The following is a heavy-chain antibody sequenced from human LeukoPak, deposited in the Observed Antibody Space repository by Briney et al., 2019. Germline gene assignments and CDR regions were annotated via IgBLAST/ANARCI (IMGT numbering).Heavy chain of an antibody. Sequence: PGRSLRLSCAASGFTFSSYGMHWVRQAPGKGLEWVAVISYDGSNKYYADSVKGRFTISRDNSKNTLYLQMNSLRAEDTAVYYCAKGERWGGHWGQGTLVTVSS. J-gene: IGHJ4*02. CDR1: GFTFSSYG. CDR3: AKGERWGGH. V-gene: IGHV3-30*18. D-gene: IGHD3-16*01. CDR2: ISYDGSNK.